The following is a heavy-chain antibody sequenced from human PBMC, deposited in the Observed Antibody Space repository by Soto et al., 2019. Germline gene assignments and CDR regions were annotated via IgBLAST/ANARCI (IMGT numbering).Heavy chain of an antibody. CDR1: GDSFNSGTYY. V-gene: IGHV4-61*01. CDR3: ARTNNLGQWAEWY. J-gene: IGHJ4*02. Sequence: SETLSLTCSVSGDSFNSGTYYWRWIRQPPGKGLEWIGNIYYNGNTNYNPSLKSRVTISVDTSKNQFSLTLNSVTAADTAVYYCARTNNLGQWAEWYWGQGTLVTVSS. CDR2: IYYNGNT. D-gene: IGHD3-3*01.